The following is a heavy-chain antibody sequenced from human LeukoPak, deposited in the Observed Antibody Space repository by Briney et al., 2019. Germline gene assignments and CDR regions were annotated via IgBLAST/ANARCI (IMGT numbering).Heavy chain of an antibody. J-gene: IGHJ4*02. V-gene: IGHV3-9*01. Sequence: PGGSLRLSCAASGFTFDDYAMHWVRQAPGKGLEWVSGISWNSGSIGYADSVKGRFTISRDNAKNSLYLQMNSLRAEDTALYYCAKDIHYYGSGFDYWGQGTLVTVSS. CDR1: GFTFDDYA. CDR2: ISWNSGSI. CDR3: AKDIHYYGSGFDY. D-gene: IGHD3-10*01.